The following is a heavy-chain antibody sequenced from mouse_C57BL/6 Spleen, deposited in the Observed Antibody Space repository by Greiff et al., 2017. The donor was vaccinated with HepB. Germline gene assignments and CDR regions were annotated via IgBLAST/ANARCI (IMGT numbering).Heavy chain of an antibody. CDR2: INPGSGGT. V-gene: IGHV1-54*01. CDR3: ARHDGY. J-gene: IGHJ2*01. CDR1: GYAFTNYL. D-gene: IGHD2-12*01. Sequence: QVQLQQSGAELVRPGTSVKVSCKASGYAFTNYLIEWVKQRPGQGLEWIGVINPGSGGTNYNEKFKGKATLTADKPSSTAYMQLSSLTSEDSAGYFWARHDGYWGQGTTLTVSS.